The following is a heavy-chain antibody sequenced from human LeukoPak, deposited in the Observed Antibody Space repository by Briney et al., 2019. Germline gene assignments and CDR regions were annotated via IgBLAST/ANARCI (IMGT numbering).Heavy chain of an antibody. CDR2: INPNTGGT. Sequence: GASVKVSCKASGYTFTGYYMHWVRQAPGQGLEWMGRINPNTGGTNYAQKFQGRVTITTDESTSTAYMELSSLRSEDTAVYYCARSVYCSSTSCPIRGWFDPWGQGTLVTVSS. CDR1: GYTFTGYY. V-gene: IGHV1-2*06. CDR3: ARSVYCSSTSCPIRGWFDP. J-gene: IGHJ5*02. D-gene: IGHD2-2*01.